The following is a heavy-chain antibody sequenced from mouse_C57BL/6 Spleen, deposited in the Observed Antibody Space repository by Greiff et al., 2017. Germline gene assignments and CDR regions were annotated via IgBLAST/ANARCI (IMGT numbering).Heavy chain of an antibody. V-gene: IGHV1-64*01. CDR1: GYTFTSYW. CDR3: ARYYYGSSLWYFDV. D-gene: IGHD1-1*01. Sequence: QVQLQQPGAELVKPGASVKLSCKASGYTFTSYWMHWVKQGPGQGLEWIEMIHPNSGSTHYNEKLKSKATLTVDKSSSTAYMQLSSLTSEDSAVYYCARYYYGSSLWYFDVWGTGTTVTVSS. CDR2: IHPNSGST. J-gene: IGHJ1*03.